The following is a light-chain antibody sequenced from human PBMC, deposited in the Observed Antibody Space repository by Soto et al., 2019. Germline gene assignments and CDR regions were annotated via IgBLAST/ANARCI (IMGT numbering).Light chain of an antibody. V-gene: IGLV2-14*01. Sequence: QSALTQPASVSGSPEQSITISCTGTSSDVGGYNFVSWYQQHPGKAPTLMIYNVSNRPSGVSNRFSGSKSGNTASLTISGLQAEYEADYYCSSFTITSSHVLFCGGTKVTVL. CDR3: SSFTITSSHVL. J-gene: IGLJ2*01. CDR1: SSDVGGYNF. CDR2: NVS.